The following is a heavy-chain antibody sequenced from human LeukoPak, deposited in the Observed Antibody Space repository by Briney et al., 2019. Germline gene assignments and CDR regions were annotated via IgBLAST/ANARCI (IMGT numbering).Heavy chain of an antibody. CDR1: GYTFTSYD. Sequence: ASVKVSCKASGYTFTSYDINWVRQATGQGLEWMGWMNPNSGNTGYAQKFQGRVTMTRNTSISTAYMELSSLRSEDTAVYYCARGGMVRGVIIRYYYYYMDVWGKGTTVTISS. V-gene: IGHV1-8*01. CDR3: ARGGMVRGVIIRYYYYYMDV. J-gene: IGHJ6*03. CDR2: MNPNSGNT. D-gene: IGHD3-10*01.